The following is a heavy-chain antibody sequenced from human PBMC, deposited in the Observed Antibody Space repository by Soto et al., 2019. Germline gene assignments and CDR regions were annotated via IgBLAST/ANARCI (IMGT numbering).Heavy chain of an antibody. D-gene: IGHD3-22*01. J-gene: IGHJ6*02. CDR2: INPSGGST. CDR3: AGNSKYYYDSSGYYDYYYGMDV. CDR1: GYTFTSYY. V-gene: IGHV1-46*01. Sequence: ASVKVSCKASGYTFTSYYMHWVRQAPGQGLEWMGIINPSGGSTSYAQKFQGRVTMTRDTSTSTVYMELSSLRSEDTAVYYCAGNSKYYYDSSGYYDYYYGMDVWDQGTTVTVSS.